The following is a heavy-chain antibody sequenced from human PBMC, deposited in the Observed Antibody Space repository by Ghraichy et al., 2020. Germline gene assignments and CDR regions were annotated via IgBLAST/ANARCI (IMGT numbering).Heavy chain of an antibody. CDR1: GGSINTFY. J-gene: IGHJ4*02. CDR3: ARGGSFDWSSKFDY. CDR2: VYYRGNT. V-gene: IGHV4-59*01. Sequence: SQTLSLTCTVSGGSINTFYWSWIRQPPGKGLEWIGYVYYRGNTNYNPSLKSRLTISVDTSKNQFSLKLSSVTAADTAVYYCARGGSFDWSSKFDYWGRGTLVTVSS. D-gene: IGHD3-9*01.